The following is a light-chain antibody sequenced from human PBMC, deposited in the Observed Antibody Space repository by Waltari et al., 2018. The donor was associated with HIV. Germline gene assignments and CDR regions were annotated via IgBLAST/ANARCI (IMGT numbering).Light chain of an antibody. J-gene: IGLJ2*01. CDR1: NIGSKR. CDR2: DDR. V-gene: IGLV3-21*02. Sequence: SYVLTQSPSVSVALGQTASIACGGNNIGSKRVHWYQQKPGQAPALVIYDDRDRPSGIPERFSGSNSGHTATLSIGRVEAGDEADYYCQVWESSSDHVVIGGGTKLTV. CDR3: QVWESSSDHVV.